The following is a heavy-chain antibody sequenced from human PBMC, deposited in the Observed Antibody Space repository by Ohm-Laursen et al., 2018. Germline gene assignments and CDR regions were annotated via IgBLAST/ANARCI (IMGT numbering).Heavy chain of an antibody. CDR2: ISVSGSST. J-gene: IGHJ4*02. V-gene: IGHV3-23*01. CDR1: GFTFSISG. D-gene: IGHD3-16*01. Sequence: SLRLSCTASGFTFSISGMTWVRQAPGKGLEWVSGISVSGSSTDYADSVKGRFTISRDNSKNSLYLQMNSLRAEDTAVYHCARDPVRGLTDYWGQGTLVTVSS. CDR3: ARDPVRGLTDY.